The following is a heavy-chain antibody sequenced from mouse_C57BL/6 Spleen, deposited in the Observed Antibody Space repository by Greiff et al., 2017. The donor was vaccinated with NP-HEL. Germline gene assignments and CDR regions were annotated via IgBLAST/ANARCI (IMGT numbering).Heavy chain of an antibody. V-gene: IGHV2-6-1*01. Sequence: QVQLQQSGPGLVAPSQSLSITCTVSGFSLTSYGVHWVRQPPGKGLEWLVVIWSDGSTTYNSALKSRLSISKENSKSQVFLKMNSLQTDDTAMYYCARHEWLPYYAMDYWGQGTSVTVSS. CDR3: ARHEWLPYYAMDY. CDR1: GFSLTSYG. D-gene: IGHD2-2*01. J-gene: IGHJ4*01. CDR2: IWSDGST.